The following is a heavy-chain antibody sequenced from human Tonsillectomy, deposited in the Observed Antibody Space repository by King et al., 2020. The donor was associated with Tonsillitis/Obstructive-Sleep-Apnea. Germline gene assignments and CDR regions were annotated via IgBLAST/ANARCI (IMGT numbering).Heavy chain of an antibody. CDR3: ARHVQLWNFAY. D-gene: IGHD5-18*01. CDR1: GDSISSYY. CDR2: IYYSGNT. J-gene: IGHJ4*02. V-gene: IGHV4-59*08. Sequence: QLQESGPGLVKPSATLSLTCTVSGDSISSYYWSWIRQPPGKGLEWIGYIYYSGNTNYNPSLKSRVTISVDTSKNQFSLKLSSVTAADTAVYYCARHVQLWNFAYWGQGTRVTVSS.